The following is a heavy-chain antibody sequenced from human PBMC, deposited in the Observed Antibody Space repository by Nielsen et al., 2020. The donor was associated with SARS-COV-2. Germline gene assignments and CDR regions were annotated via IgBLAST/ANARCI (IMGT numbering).Heavy chain of an antibody. Sequence: ASVKASCKASGYTFTSYYMHWVRQAPGQGLEWMGIINPSGGSTSYAQKFQGRVTMTRDTSTSTVYMELSSLRSEDTAVYYCARDDWSGYFDYWGQGTLVTVSS. J-gene: IGHJ4*02. CDR3: ARDDWSGYFDY. D-gene: IGHD3-3*01. CDR1: GYTFTSYY. V-gene: IGHV1-46*01. CDR2: INPSGGST.